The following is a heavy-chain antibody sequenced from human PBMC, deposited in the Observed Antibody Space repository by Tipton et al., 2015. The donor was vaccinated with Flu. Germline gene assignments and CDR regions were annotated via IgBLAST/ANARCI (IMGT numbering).Heavy chain of an antibody. CDR2: IHHSGTA. J-gene: IGHJ4*02. Sequence: TLSVTCTVSGGSVSTDTNYWSWIRQPPGKQLEWIGYIHHSGTAYYNPSLKSRVTLSIDTSKNQFSLKLSSVTAADTAVYYCVTYPLGDHWGQGTLVTVSS. V-gene: IGHV4-61*01. CDR3: VTYPLGDH. CDR1: GGSVSTDTNY.